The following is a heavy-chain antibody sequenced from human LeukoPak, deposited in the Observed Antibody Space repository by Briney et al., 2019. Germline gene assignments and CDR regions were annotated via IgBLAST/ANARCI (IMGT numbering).Heavy chain of an antibody. CDR1: GGSFSGYY. V-gene: IGHV4-34*01. CDR3: ARERSGTYDFWSGYYKGKYYFDY. CDR2: INHSGST. J-gene: IGHJ4*02. D-gene: IGHD3-3*01. Sequence: PSETLSLTCAVYGGSFSGYYRSWIRRPPGKGLEWIGEINHSGSTNYNPSLKSRVTISVDTSKNQFSLKLSSVTAADTAVYYCARERSGTYDFWSGYYKGKYYFDYWGQGTLVTVSS.